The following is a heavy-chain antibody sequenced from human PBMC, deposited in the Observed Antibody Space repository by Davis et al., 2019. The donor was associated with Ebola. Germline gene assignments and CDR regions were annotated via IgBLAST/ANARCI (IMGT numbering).Heavy chain of an antibody. CDR3: AGSSWYKPGGY. CDR1: GGSFTDYF. D-gene: IGHD6-13*01. Sequence: SETLSLTCAVYGGSFTDYFWSWIRQPPGKGLEWIGETSHHPDYTNYSPSFGGRVTISVDTSKNQFSLKLSSVTAADTAVYYCAGSSWYKPGGYWGQGTLVTVSS. J-gene: IGHJ4*02. CDR2: TSHHPDYT. V-gene: IGHV4-34*01.